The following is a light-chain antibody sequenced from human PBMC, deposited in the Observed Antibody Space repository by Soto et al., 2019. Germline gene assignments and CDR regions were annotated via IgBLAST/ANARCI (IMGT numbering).Light chain of an antibody. V-gene: IGLV6-57*03. J-gene: IGLJ2*01. Sequence: NFMLTQPHSVSASPGKTVTISCTRSSGSIASSPVQWYQRRPGSAPTTVMYENNHRPSGVPDRFSGSIDSSSNSASLTISGLKSEDEADYYCQSPDVSDVIFGGGTKLTVL. CDR2: ENN. CDR3: QSPDVSDVI. CDR1: SGSIASSP.